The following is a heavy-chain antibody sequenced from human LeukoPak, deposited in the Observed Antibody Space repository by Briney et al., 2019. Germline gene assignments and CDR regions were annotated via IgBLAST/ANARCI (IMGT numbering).Heavy chain of an antibody. J-gene: IGHJ4*02. CDR3: TSTPVTYYYDSSGLYYFDY. CDR1: GFTFSNAW. Sequence: GGSLRLSCAASGFTFSNAWMSWVRQAPGKGLEWVGRIKSKTDGGTTDYAAPVKGRFTISRDDSKNTLYLQMNSLKTEDTAVYYCTSTPVTYYYDSSGLYYFDYWGQGTLVTVSS. CDR2: IKSKTDGGTT. V-gene: IGHV3-15*01. D-gene: IGHD3-22*01.